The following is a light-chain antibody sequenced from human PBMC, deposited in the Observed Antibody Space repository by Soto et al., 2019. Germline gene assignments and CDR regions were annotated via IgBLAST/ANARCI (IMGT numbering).Light chain of an antibody. V-gene: IGKV2-28*01. Sequence: DIVMTQSPLSLPVTPGEPASVSCRSSESLKHSNGYNYLDWYLQKPGQSPQLLIYLGSNRASGVPDRFSGSGSGTDFTLKISRVEAEDVGVYYCMQGLQGGFTFGPGTKVDIK. CDR3: MQGLQGGFT. CDR1: ESLKHSNGYNY. CDR2: LGS. J-gene: IGKJ3*01.